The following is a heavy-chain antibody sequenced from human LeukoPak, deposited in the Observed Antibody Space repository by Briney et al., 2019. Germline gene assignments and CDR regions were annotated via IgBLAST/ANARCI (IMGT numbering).Heavy chain of an antibody. D-gene: IGHD5-18*01. V-gene: IGHV4-39*07. Sequence: SETLSLTCTVSGGSISSSSYYWGWIRQPPGKGLEWIGSIYYSGSTYYNPSLKSRVTISVDTSKNQFSLKLSSVTAADTAVYYCARTAMVPYYYYYMDVWGKGTTVTISS. CDR1: GGSISSSSYY. CDR3: ARTAMVPYYYYYMDV. J-gene: IGHJ6*03. CDR2: IYYSGST.